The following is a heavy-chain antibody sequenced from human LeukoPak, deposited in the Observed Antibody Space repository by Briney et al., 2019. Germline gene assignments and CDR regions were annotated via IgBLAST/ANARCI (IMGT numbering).Heavy chain of an antibody. J-gene: IGHJ4*02. CDR1: GFTFSSYG. V-gene: IGHV3-30*18. D-gene: IGHD2-8*01. CDR3: AKDHGPFDY. CDR2: ITYDGSNK. Sequence: GGSLRLSCAASGFTFSSYGMHWVRQAPGKGLEWVAVITYDGSNKYYADSVKGRFTISRDNSKNTLYLQMNSLRAEDTAVYYCAKDHGPFDYWGQGTLVTVSS.